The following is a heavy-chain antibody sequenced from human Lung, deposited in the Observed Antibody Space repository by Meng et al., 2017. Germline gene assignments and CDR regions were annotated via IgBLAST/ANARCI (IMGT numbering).Heavy chain of an antibody. CDR1: RFTFTDHW. CDR2: INRDGTKP. Sequence: EVQWVVAGGGFVPPGGSLRLSCAASRFTFTDHWMHWVRQGPGKGLVWVSRINRDGTKPTYADSVKGRFTISRDNAKNTLYLQMNNLRAEDTAFYYCTNDRLNHWGQGALVTVSS. D-gene: IGHD1-1*01. CDR3: TNDRLNH. J-gene: IGHJ1*01. V-gene: IGHV3-74*01.